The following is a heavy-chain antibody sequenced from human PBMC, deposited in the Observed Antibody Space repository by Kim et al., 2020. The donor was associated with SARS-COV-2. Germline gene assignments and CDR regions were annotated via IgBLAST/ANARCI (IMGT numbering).Heavy chain of an antibody. CDR2: ISYDGSSS. CDR3: VREGGYYGSASFYY. Sequence: GGSLRLSCAASGFTFTTFAMHWFRQAPGKGLEWVAVISYDGSSSHYRDSVKGRFTISRDNSKDTLYLQMNSLRPEDTAVYYCVREGGYYGSASFYYWGQGTLVTVSS. CDR1: GFTFTTFA. D-gene: IGHD3-10*01. J-gene: IGHJ4*02. V-gene: IGHV3-30-3*01.